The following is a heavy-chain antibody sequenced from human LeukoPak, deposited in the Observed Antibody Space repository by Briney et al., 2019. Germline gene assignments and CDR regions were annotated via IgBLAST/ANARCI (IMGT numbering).Heavy chain of an antibody. J-gene: IGHJ6*02. Sequence: GGSLRLSCAASGFTFSSYGMHWVRQSPGRGLEWVSFISFDGSNEFYADSLKGRFTISRDNSKDTLYLQMDSLRTEDTALYYCAREEHDYVWGSYRYYYYYGIDVWGQGTTVTVSS. CDR1: GFTFSSYG. D-gene: IGHD3-16*02. V-gene: IGHV3-30*03. CDR3: AREEHDYVWGSYRYYYYYGIDV. CDR2: ISFDGSNE.